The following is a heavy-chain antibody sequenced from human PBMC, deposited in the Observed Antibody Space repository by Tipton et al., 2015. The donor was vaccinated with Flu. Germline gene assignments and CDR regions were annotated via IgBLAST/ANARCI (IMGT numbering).Heavy chain of an antibody. Sequence: VQLVQSGGGLVKPGGSLSLSCAASGFTFSSYSMNWVRQAPGKGLEWVSSISSSSSYIYYADSVKGRFTISRDNAKNSLYLQMNSLRAEDTAVYYCASVYSGSYKDEYYFDYWGQGTLVTVSS. V-gene: IGHV3-21*01. CDR1: GFTFSSYS. D-gene: IGHD1-26*01. J-gene: IGHJ4*02. CDR2: ISSSSSYI. CDR3: ASVYSGSYKDEYYFDY.